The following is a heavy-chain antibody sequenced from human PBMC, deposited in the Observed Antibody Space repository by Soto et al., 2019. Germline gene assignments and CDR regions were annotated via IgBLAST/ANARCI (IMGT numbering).Heavy chain of an antibody. D-gene: IGHD3-22*01. V-gene: IGHV1-2*04. CDR2: INPKSGAT. J-gene: IGHJ6*02. Sequence: ASVKVSCKASGGTFSSYAISWVRQAPGQGLEWMGWINPKSGATHYSQKFQGWVTVTRDTSISTANMEVSRLTSDDTAVYYCARESSGYGGYYYYGMDVWGQGTTVTVSS. CDR1: GGTFSSYA. CDR3: ARESSGYGGYYYYGMDV.